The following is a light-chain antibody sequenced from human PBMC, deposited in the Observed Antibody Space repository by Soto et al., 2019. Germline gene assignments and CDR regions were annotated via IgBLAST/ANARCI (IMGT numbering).Light chain of an antibody. CDR3: QQHSHWPPWT. J-gene: IGKJ1*01. CDR1: ENVRTF. CDR2: GAS. Sequence: EVVLTQSPSTLSLSLGERATLSCRASENVRTFVDWYQQKPGQAPRLLIYGASNRATGIPARFSGSGSGTDFTITISNLEPDDYVVYYYQQHSHWPPWTFGQGTRVEIQ. V-gene: IGKV3-11*01.